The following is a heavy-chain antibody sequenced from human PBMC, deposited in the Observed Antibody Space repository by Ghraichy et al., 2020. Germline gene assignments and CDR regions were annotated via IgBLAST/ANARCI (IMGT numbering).Heavy chain of an antibody. CDR1: GFTLSDYW. CDR3: ARASGWVIDY. J-gene: IGHJ4*02. Sequence: GGSLRFSCAASGFTLSDYWMNWVRQAPGKGPEWVAIIKQDGSEKHYVDSVKGRFTISRDNAKNSLHLQMNSLRVDDTAVYYCARASGWVIDYWGQGNLVTVSS. V-gene: IGHV3-7*04. CDR2: IKQDGSEK. D-gene: IGHD2-21*01.